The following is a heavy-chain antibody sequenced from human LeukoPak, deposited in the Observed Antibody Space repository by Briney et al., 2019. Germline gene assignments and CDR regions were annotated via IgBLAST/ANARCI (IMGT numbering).Heavy chain of an antibody. CDR2: IYVGDSDT. J-gene: IGHJ3*01. D-gene: IGHD2-21*02. V-gene: IGHV5-51*01. CDR1: GHTFSISW. Sequence: GESLKISCKGSGHTFSISWIGWVRQKPGEGVEWMGIIYVGDSDTRYNPSFQGQVTISADRSTSTAYLQWSSLKSSDTAIYYCARCGHYDAYRVWGQGTLVSVSS. CDR3: ARCGHYDAYRV.